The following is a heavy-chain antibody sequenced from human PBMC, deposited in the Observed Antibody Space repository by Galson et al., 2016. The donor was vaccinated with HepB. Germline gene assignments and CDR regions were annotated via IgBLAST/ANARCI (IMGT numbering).Heavy chain of an antibody. V-gene: IGHV3-30-3*02. Sequence: SLRLSCAASGYTFSSYIIHWVRQAPGKGLEWVSVISYLGIGQDYADSVKGRFTISRDDSKNTLYLQLNGLRPEDTAVYYCARAGGTTSIFAFDLWGRGTLVTVSS. CDR1: GYTFSSYI. CDR3: ARAGGTTSIFAFDL. CDR2: ISYLGIGQ. D-gene: IGHD1-14*01. J-gene: IGHJ3*01.